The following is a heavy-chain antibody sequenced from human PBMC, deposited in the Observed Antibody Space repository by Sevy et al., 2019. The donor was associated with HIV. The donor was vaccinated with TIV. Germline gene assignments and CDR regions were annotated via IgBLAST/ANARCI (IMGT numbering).Heavy chain of an antibody. CDR3: ARGLTLSYSGYFDY. V-gene: IGHV3-7*01. J-gene: IGHJ4*02. D-gene: IGHD1-26*01. Sequence: GGSLGLSCAASGFTFSSYWMSWVRQAPGKGLEWVANIKQDGSEKYYVDSVKGRFTISRDNAKNSLYLQMNSLRAEDTAVYYCARGLTLSYSGYFDYWGQGTLVTVSS. CDR2: IKQDGSEK. CDR1: GFTFSSYW.